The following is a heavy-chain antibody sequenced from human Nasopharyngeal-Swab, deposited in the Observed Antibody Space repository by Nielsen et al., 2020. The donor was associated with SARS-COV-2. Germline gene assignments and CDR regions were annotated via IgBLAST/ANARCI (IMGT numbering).Heavy chain of an antibody. V-gene: IGHV1-69*04. CDR2: ITPILGIA. CDR1: GGTFSSYA. Sequence: SVKVSCKASGGTFSSYAISWVRQAPGQGLEWMGRITPILGIANYAQKFQGRVTITADKSTSTAYMELSSLRSEDTAVYYCAVALYDYYYYGMDVWGQGTTVTVSS. D-gene: IGHD2-15*01. CDR3: AVALYDYYYYGMDV. J-gene: IGHJ6*02.